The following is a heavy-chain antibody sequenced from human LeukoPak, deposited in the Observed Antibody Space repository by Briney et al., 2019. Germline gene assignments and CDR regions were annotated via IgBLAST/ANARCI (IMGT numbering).Heavy chain of an antibody. CDR2: ISGSGGST. D-gene: IGHD6-19*01. CDR3: AKDSSGWNIDY. Sequence: GGSLRLSCAASGFTFSSYAMSWVRQAPGKGLEWVSAISGSGGSTYHADSVKGWFTISRDNSKNTLYLQMNSLRAEDTAVYYCAKDSSGWNIDYWGQGTLVTVSS. V-gene: IGHV3-23*01. CDR1: GFTFSSYA. J-gene: IGHJ4*02.